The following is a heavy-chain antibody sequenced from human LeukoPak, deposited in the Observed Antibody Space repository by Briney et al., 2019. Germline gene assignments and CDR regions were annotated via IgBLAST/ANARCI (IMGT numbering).Heavy chain of an antibody. CDR2: ISAYNGNT. CDR1: GYTFTSYF. Sequence: ASVKVSCKASGYTFTSYFMHWVRQAPGQGLEWMGWISAYNGNTNYAQKLQGRVTMTTDTSTSTAYMELRSLRSDDTAVYYCATSGNYDFWSGYSDHFDYWGQGTLVTVSS. J-gene: IGHJ4*02. V-gene: IGHV1-18*04. D-gene: IGHD3-3*01. CDR3: ATSGNYDFWSGYSDHFDY.